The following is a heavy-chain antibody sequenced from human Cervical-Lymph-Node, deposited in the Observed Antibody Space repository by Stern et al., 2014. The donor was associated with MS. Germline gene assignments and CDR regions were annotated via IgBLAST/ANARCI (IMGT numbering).Heavy chain of an antibody. CDR1: GFTFSSYA. V-gene: IGHV3-23*04. D-gene: IGHD6-13*01. J-gene: IGHJ4*02. CDR3: AKHYSSSWYYFDY. CDR2: IGGGGTST. Sequence: EVQLVESGGGLVQPGGSLRLSCAASGFTFSSYAMSWVRQAPGKGLEWVSAIGGGGTSTYYANSVKGRFTISRDNSENTLYLQMNSLRAEDTAVYYCAKHYSSSWYYFDYWGQGTLVTVSS.